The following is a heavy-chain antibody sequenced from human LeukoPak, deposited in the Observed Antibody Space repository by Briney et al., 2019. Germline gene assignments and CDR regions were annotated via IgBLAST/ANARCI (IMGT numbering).Heavy chain of an antibody. CDR3: ARDIKLEPYNWFDP. V-gene: IGHV3-30*01. Sequence: GGSLRLSCAASGFTFSSYAMSWVRQAPGKGLEWVAVISYDGSNKYYADSVKGRFTISRDNSKNTLYLQMNSLRAEDTAVYYCARDIKLEPYNWFDPWGQGTLVTVSS. CDR2: ISYDGSNK. CDR1: GFTFSSYA. D-gene: IGHD1-1*01. J-gene: IGHJ5*02.